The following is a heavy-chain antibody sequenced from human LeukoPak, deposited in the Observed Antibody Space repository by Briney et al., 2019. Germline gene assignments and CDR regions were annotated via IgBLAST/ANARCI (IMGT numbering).Heavy chain of an antibody. J-gene: IGHJ5*02. V-gene: IGHV4-31*03. CDR3: ARDYSGYDFVTTGWFDP. D-gene: IGHD5-12*01. Sequence: SETLSLTCTVSGGSISSGGYYWSWIRQHPGKGLEWIGYIYYSGSTYYNPSLKSRVTISVDTPKNQFSLKLSSVTAADTAVYYCARDYSGYDFVTTGWFDPWGQGTLVTVSS. CDR1: GGSISSGGYY. CDR2: IYYSGST.